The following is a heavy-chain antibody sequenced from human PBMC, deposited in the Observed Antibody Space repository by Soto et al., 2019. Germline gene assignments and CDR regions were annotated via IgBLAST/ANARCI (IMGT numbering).Heavy chain of an antibody. CDR2: ISAYNGNT. D-gene: IGHD3-3*01. CDR3: ARVMMATIFGVVTNCGDY. Sequence: ASVKVSCKASGYTCTSYGISWVLQAPGQGLEWMGWISAYNGNTNYAQKLQGRVTMTTDTSTSTAYMELRSLRSDDTAVYYCARVMMATIFGVVTNCGDYWGQGTLVTVSS. CDR1: GYTCTSYG. V-gene: IGHV1-18*04. J-gene: IGHJ4*02.